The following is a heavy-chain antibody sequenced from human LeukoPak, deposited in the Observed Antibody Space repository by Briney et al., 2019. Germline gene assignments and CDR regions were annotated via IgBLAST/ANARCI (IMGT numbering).Heavy chain of an antibody. D-gene: IGHD3-10*01. J-gene: IGHJ4*02. CDR1: GGTFSSYT. CDR3: ARYYFGSGKFDS. Sequence: ASVKVSCKASGGTFSSYTISWVRQAPGQGLEWMGRINPNSGGTKYAQKFQGRVTMTRDTSISTTYMDLSRLRSDDTAVYYCARYYFGSGKFDSWGQGTLVTVSS. CDR2: INPNSGGT. V-gene: IGHV1-2*06.